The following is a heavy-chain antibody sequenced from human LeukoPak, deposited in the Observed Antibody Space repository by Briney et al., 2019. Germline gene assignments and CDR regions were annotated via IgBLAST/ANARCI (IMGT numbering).Heavy chain of an antibody. CDR2: ISGSGGST. V-gene: IGHV3-23*01. D-gene: IGHD5/OR15-5a*01. CDR3: AKESTLNYNWFDP. Sequence: LPGGSLRLSCAVSGFTFSSYSMNWVRKAPGKGLEWVSAISGSGGSTYYADSVKGRFTISRDNSKNTLYLQMNSLRAEDTAVYYCAKESTLNYNWFDPWGQGTLVTVSS. J-gene: IGHJ5*02. CDR1: GFTFSSYS.